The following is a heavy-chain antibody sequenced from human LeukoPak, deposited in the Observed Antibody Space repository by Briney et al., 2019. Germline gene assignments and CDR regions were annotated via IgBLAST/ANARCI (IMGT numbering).Heavy chain of an antibody. J-gene: IGHJ4*02. D-gene: IGHD4-17*01. V-gene: IGHV3-7*01. CDR3: ARAPYGDYLYFDY. Sequence: GALRLSCAASGFTFSSYWMSWARQAPGKGLEWVANIKQDGSEKYYVDSVKGRFTISRDNAKNSLYLQMNSLRAEDTAVYYCARAPYGDYLYFDYWGQGTLVTVSS. CDR1: GFTFSSYW. CDR2: IKQDGSEK.